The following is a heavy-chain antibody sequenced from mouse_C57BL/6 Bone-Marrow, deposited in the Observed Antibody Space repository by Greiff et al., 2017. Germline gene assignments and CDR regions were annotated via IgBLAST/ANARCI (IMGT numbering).Heavy chain of an antibody. J-gene: IGHJ3*01. D-gene: IGHD2-10*01. CDR3: AIPYYGNGGFAY. Sequence: QVQLKQPGAELVKPGASVKVSCKASGYTFTSYWMHWVKQRPGQGLEWIGRIHPSDSDTNYNQKFKGKATLTVDKSSSTAYMPLSSLTSEDSAVYYCAIPYYGNGGFAYWGQGTLVTVSA. CDR2: IHPSDSDT. CDR1: GYTFTSYW. V-gene: IGHV1-74*01.